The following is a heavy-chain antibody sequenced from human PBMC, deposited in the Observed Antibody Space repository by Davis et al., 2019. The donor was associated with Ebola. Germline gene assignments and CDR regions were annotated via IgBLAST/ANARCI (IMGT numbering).Heavy chain of an antibody. V-gene: IGHV1-18*01. D-gene: IGHD2-2*01. CDR3: ARGGYRQYQRGPPPAVATWFDP. Sequence: ASVKVSCKASGYTFTSYGISWVRQAPGQGLEWMGWISAYNGNTNYAQKFQGWVTMTRDTSISTAYMELSRLRSDDTAVYYCARGGYRQYQRGPPPAVATWFDPWGQGTLVTVSS. CDR2: ISAYNGNT. J-gene: IGHJ5*02. CDR1: GYTFTSYG.